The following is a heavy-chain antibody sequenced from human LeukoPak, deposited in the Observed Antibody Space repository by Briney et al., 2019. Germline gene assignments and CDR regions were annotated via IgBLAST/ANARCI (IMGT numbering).Heavy chain of an antibody. Sequence: SETLSLTCTVSGGSISSYYWSWIRQPAGKGLEWIGRIYTSGSTNYNPSLKSRVTMSVDTSKNQFSLKLSSVTAADTAVYYCARASSNSASYYRFDYWGQGTLVTVSS. D-gene: IGHD3-10*01. V-gene: IGHV4-4*07. CDR3: ARASSNSASYYRFDY. CDR1: GGSISSYY. J-gene: IGHJ4*02. CDR2: IYTSGST.